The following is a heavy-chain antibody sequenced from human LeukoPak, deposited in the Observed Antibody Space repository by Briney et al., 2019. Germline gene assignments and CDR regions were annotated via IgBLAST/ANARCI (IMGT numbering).Heavy chain of an antibody. Sequence: GGSLRLSCAASGFTFSSYWMSWIRQAPGKGLEWVANIKQDGSEKYYVDSVKGRFTISRDNAKSSLYLQMNSLRAEDTAVYYCARAGRIAARPPDYWGQGTLVTVSS. V-gene: IGHV3-7*01. CDR1: GFTFSSYW. CDR2: IKQDGSEK. CDR3: ARAGRIAARPPDY. J-gene: IGHJ4*02. D-gene: IGHD6-6*01.